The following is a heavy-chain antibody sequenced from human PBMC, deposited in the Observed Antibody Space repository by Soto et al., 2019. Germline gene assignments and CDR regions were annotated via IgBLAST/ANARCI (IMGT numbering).Heavy chain of an antibody. V-gene: IGHV4-31*03. Sequence: SETLSLTCTVSGGSISIGGYYWSCIRQHPGKGLEWIGYIYYSGSTYYNPSLKSRVTISVDTSKNQFSLKLSSVTAADTAVYYCARGSSLAEWSQLDAFDIWGQGTMVTVSS. D-gene: IGHD3-3*01. CDR2: IYYSGST. CDR3: ARGSSLAEWSQLDAFDI. J-gene: IGHJ3*02. CDR1: GGSISIGGYY.